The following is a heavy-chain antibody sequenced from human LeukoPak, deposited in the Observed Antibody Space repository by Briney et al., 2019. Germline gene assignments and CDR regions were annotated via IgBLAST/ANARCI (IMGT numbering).Heavy chain of an antibody. Sequence: PGGSLRLSCAASGFTFTNYALSWVRQAPGKGLEWVSAISGSGGSTYYADSVKGRFTISRDNAKNSLYLQMNSLRAEDTAVYYCARTPGIVGATDEDYWGQGTLVTVSS. J-gene: IGHJ4*02. CDR3: ARTPGIVGATDEDY. V-gene: IGHV3-23*01. D-gene: IGHD1-26*01. CDR1: GFTFTNYA. CDR2: ISGSGGST.